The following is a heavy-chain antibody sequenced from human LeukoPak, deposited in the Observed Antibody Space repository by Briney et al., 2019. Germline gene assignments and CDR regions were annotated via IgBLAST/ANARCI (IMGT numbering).Heavy chain of an antibody. CDR2: INYSGST. CDR1: GGSISGYY. V-gene: IGHV4-59*01. D-gene: IGHD3-10*01. Sequence: PSETLSLTCTVSGGSISGYYWSWIRRPPGKGLEWIGSINYSGSTNCNPSLKSRVTTSVDTSMNHFSLRLSSVTAVDTAVYYCARTRARLDYWGQGTLVTVSS. CDR3: ARTRARLDY. J-gene: IGHJ4*02.